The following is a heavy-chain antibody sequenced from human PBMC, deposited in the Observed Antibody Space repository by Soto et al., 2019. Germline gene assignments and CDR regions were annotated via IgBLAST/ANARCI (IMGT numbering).Heavy chain of an antibody. CDR1: GYTFTGYY. CDR3: ARGPQWLAEVPFDY. V-gene: IGHV1-2*02. CDR2: INPNSVDT. J-gene: IGHJ4*01. D-gene: IGHD6-19*01. Sequence: QVQLVQSGAEVKKPGASVKVYCKASGYTFTGYYMHWVRQAPGQGLEWMGWINPNSVDTNYAQKFQGRVTMTSDTSISTAYMELSRLRSDDTAVYYCARGPQWLAEVPFDYWGQGTLVTVSS.